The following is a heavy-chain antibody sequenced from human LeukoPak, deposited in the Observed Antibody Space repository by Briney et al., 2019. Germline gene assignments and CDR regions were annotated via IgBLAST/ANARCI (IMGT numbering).Heavy chain of an antibody. CDR3: ARLGYLRYYDSSGHDAFDI. J-gene: IGHJ3*02. V-gene: IGHV4-59*08. CDR2: IYYSGST. Sequence: KPSETLSLTCTVSGGSISSYYWSWIRQPPGKGLEWIGYIYYSGSTNYNPSLKSRVTISVDTSKNQFSLKLSSVTAADTAAYYCARLGYLRYYDSSGHDAFDIWGQGTMVTVSS. CDR1: GGSISSYY. D-gene: IGHD3-22*01.